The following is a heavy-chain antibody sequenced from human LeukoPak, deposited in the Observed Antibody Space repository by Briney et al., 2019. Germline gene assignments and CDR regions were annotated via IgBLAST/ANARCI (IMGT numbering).Heavy chain of an antibody. J-gene: IGHJ4*02. CDR1: GFTFSGSA. Sequence: GGSLRLSCAASGFTFSGSAMHWVRQASGKGLEWVGRIRSKANSYATAYAASVKCRFTISRDDSKTTAYLQMNSLKTADTAVYYCTSVGGSYYDFDYWGQGTLVTVSS. D-gene: IGHD1-26*01. CDR3: TSVGGSYYDFDY. CDR2: IRSKANSYAT. V-gene: IGHV3-73*01.